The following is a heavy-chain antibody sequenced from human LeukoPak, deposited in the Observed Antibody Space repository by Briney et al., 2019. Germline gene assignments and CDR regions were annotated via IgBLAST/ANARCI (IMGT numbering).Heavy chain of an antibody. J-gene: IGHJ4*02. CDR3: ARGSSSGWYEFYYFDY. D-gene: IGHD6-19*01. CDR1: GGSFSGYY. CDR2: INHSGST. Sequence: SETLSLTCAVYGGSFSGYYWSWIRQPPGKGLEWIGEINHSGSTNYNPSFKSRVTISVDTSKNQFSLKLSSVTAADTAVYYCARGSSSGWYEFYYFDYWGQGTLVTVSS. V-gene: IGHV4-34*01.